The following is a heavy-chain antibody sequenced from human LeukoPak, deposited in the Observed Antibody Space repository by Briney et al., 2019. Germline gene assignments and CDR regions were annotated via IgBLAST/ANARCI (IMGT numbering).Heavy chain of an antibody. CDR3: ARVGGPFDA. Sequence: SETLSLTCAVSGYSISSGSYWGWIRQPPGKGLEWIGSIYHSGSTYYYPSLKSRVTISVDTSKNQFSLKVSSVTAADTAVYYCARVGGPFDAWGREPWSPSPQ. V-gene: IGHV4-38-2*01. J-gene: IGHJ5*02. CDR2: IYHSGST. CDR1: GYSISSGSY.